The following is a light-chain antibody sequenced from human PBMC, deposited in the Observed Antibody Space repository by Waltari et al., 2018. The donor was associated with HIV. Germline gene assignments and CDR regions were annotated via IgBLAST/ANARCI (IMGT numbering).Light chain of an antibody. CDR3: ASHAGSKDV. Sequence: QSALTQPPSASGSPGQPVTISCTGTSSDVGAYNYVPWFQQHPGKAPKLMIYDVTKRPSGVPDRFSGSKSGNTASLTVSGLQAEDEADYYCASHAGSKDVFGGGTRLTVL. CDR1: SSDVGAYNY. CDR2: DVT. V-gene: IGLV2-8*01. J-gene: IGLJ2*01.